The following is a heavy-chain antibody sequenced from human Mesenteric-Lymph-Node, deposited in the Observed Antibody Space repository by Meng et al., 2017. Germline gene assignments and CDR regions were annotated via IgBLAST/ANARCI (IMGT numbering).Heavy chain of an antibody. J-gene: IGHJ4*02. D-gene: IGHD3-10*01. CDR2: VYSGGSN. CDR1: DGSIIKYY. CDR3: ARIRWELGWSFDS. V-gene: IGHV4-4*07. Sequence: SETLSLTSTVPDGSIIKYYWSWIRQPAGKGLEWIGRVYSGGSNNYDPSLSSRVTMSADTSKNQFSLRLTSVTAADTGVYYCARIRWELGWSFDSWGQGTLVTVSS.